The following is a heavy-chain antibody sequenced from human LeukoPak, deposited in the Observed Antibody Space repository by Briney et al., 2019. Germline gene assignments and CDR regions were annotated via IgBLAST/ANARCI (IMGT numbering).Heavy chain of an antibody. CDR2: IYYSGST. V-gene: IGHV4-39*07. D-gene: IGHD4-17*01. J-gene: IGHJ4*02. CDR1: GGSISSSSYY. Sequence: SETLSLTCTVSGGSISSSSYYWGWIRQPPGKGLEWIGSIYYSGSTYYNPSLKSRVTISVDTSKNQFSLKLSSVTAADTAVYYCARANGDYVMSIDYWGQGTLVTVSS. CDR3: ARANGDYVMSIDY.